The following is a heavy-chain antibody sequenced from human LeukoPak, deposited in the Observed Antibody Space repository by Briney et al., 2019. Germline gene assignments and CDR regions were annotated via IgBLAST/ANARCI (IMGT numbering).Heavy chain of an antibody. J-gene: IGHJ5*02. Sequence: SETLSLTCTVSGGSISSSSYYWGWIRQPPGKGLEWIGSIYYSGSAYYNPSLKSRVTISVDTSKNQFSLKLSSVTAADTAVYYCARDHYDFPNWFDPWGQGTLVTVSS. CDR3: ARDHYDFPNWFDP. CDR1: GGSISSSSYY. D-gene: IGHD3-3*01. CDR2: IYYSGSA. V-gene: IGHV4-39*07.